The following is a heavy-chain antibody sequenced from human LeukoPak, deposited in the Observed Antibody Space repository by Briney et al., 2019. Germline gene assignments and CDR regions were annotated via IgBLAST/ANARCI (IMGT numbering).Heavy chain of an antibody. D-gene: IGHD3-3*01. J-gene: IGHJ4*02. CDR1: GFTFSSYG. CDR2: IWYDGSNK. Sequence: GGSLRLSCAASGFTFSSYGMHWVRQAPGKGLEWVAVIWYDGSNKYYADSVKGRFTISRDNSKNTLYLQMNSLKAEDTAVYYCAREIKGYYDFWSGYPKYYFDYWGQGTLVTVSS. V-gene: IGHV3-33*01. CDR3: AREIKGYYDFWSGYPKYYFDY.